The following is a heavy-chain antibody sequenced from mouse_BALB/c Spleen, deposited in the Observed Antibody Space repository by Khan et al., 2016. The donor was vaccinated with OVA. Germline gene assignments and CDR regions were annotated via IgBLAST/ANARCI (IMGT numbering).Heavy chain of an antibody. CDR2: IYPFNDAT. CDR1: GYTFTSYV. V-gene: IGHV1S136*01. D-gene: IGHD2-3*01. CDR3: APVGGYYVSFVY. Sequence: VQLQQSGPEVVKPGASVKMSCKASGYTFTSYVMHWVKQKPGQGLEWIGYIYPFNDATKFNEKFNGKATLTSDKSSSTAYMELSSLTSEDSAVYYCAPVGGYYVSFVYGGQGTLVTVSA. J-gene: IGHJ3*01.